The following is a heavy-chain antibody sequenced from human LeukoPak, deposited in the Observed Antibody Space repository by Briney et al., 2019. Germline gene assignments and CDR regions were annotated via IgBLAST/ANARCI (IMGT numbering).Heavy chain of an antibody. CDR3: ARDSLVGSTTPVFDY. CDR1: RFTFSTYS. V-gene: IGHV3-21*04. J-gene: IGHJ4*02. CDR2: IDSTSTYI. D-gene: IGHD1-26*01. Sequence: PGGSLRPSCAASRFTFSTYSMNWVRQAPGKGLEWVSSIDSTSTYIYYADSVKGRFTISRDNAKNSLYLQMDSLRAEDTAVYYCARDSLVGSTTPVFDYWGQGTLVTVSS.